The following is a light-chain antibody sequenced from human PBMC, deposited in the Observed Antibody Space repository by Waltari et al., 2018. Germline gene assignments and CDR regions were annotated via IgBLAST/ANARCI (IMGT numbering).Light chain of an antibody. J-gene: IGKJ1*01. V-gene: IGKV3-20*01. CDR1: QSVSTY. CDR3: HQYVESPAT. Sequence: EIVLTQSPGTVSLSPGDRANFSCWASQSVSTYFAWSQQKPGQAPRLLIYHASTRATGIPDRFSGSGSGTDFSLTISRLEPEDFAMYYCHQYVESPATFGQGTKVEIK. CDR2: HAS.